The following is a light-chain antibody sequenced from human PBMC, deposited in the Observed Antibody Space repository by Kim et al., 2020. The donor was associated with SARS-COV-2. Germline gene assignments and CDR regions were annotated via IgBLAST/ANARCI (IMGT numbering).Light chain of an antibody. CDR2: DNN. Sequence: GQMVSISCSGSNSNVGNNYVSWYPQFPDTAPNLLIYDNNKRPSGIPGRFFGSKSGTSAILAITGLQTGDEADYYCGTWDSSLTARVFGGGTQLTVL. J-gene: IGLJ2*01. CDR3: GTWDSSLTARV. CDR1: NSNVGNNY. V-gene: IGLV1-51*01.